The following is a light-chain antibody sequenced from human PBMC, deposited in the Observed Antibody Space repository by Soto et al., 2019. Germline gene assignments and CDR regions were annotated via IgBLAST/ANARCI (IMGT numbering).Light chain of an antibody. J-gene: IGKJ5*01. CDR2: VAS. Sequence: EIVLTQSPGTLSLSPGERATLSCRASPSVSSSYLAWYQQKPGQAPRLLLYVASSRATGIPDRVSGSGSGTDFTLTISRLEPEDLAVYYCQQYGSSPITFGQGTRLEIK. CDR1: PSVSSSY. V-gene: IGKV3-20*01. CDR3: QQYGSSPIT.